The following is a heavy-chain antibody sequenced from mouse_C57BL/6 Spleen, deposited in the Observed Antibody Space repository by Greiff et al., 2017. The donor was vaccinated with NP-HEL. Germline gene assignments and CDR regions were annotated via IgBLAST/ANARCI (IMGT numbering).Heavy chain of an antibody. Sequence: EVKVEESGGGLVQHGGDRKGEGGEEGGTCGNGGVSGVRESPEKGLEWVAQIRLKSDNYATQYAESVKGRFTISRDDSKSSVYLQMNNLRAEDTGIYYCTDGNYFYYAMDYWGQGTSVTVSS. CDR3: TDGNYFYYAMDY. J-gene: IGHJ4*01. D-gene: IGHD2-1*01. CDR1: GGTCGNGG. CDR2: IRLKSDNYAT. V-gene: IGHV6-3*01.